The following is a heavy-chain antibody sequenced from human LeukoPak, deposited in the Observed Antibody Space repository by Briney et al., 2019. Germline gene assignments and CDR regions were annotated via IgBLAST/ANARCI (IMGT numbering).Heavy chain of an antibody. V-gene: IGHV3-21*01. CDR2: ISSSSSYI. J-gene: IGHJ6*03. CDR1: GFTFSSYS. D-gene: IGHD3-10*01. Sequence: PGGSLRLSCAASGFTFSSYSMNWVRQAPGKGLEWVSSISSSSSYIYYADSVKGRFTISRDDAKNSLYLQMNSLRAEDTAVYYCARAYGSGTKMGYYYMDVWGKGTTVTISS. CDR3: ARAYGSGTKMGYYYMDV.